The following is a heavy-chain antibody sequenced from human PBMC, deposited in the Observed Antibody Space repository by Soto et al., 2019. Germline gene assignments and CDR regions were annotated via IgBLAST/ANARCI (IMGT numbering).Heavy chain of an antibody. D-gene: IGHD6-19*01. CDR1: GFTVSSNY. CDR2: IYSGGST. Sequence: EVQLVESGGGLVQPGGSLRLSCAASGFTVSSNYMSWVRQAPGKGLEWASVIYSGGSTYYADAVKGRFTISRDNSKKTLYLQMNSLRAEDTAVDYCARELEYSSRWYLSYGMDVWGQGTTVTVSS. J-gene: IGHJ6*02. V-gene: IGHV3-66*01. CDR3: ARELEYSSRWYLSYGMDV.